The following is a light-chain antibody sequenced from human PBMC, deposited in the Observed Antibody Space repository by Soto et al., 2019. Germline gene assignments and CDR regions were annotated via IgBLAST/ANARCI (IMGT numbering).Light chain of an antibody. CDR2: DVS. Sequence: QSALTQPASVSGSPGQSITISCTGTSSDVGGYNYVSWYQQHPGKAPKLMIYDVSNRPSGVSNRFSGSKSGNTASLTISGLQAEDEADYSCSSYTSTSTLYVFRPMTKVTVL. J-gene: IGLJ1*01. V-gene: IGLV2-14*01. CDR3: SSYTSTSTLYV. CDR1: SSDVGGYNY.